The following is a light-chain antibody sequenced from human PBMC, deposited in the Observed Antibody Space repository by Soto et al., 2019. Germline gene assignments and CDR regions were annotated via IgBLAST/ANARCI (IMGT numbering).Light chain of an antibody. CDR1: QSVTSYF. J-gene: IGKJ5*01. CDR3: QQYGTSEII. V-gene: IGKV3-20*01. Sequence: EIVLTQSPGTLSLSPGERATLSCRASQSVTSYFLAWYQQKPGQAPRLLIYATSSRASGIPDRFSGSGSGTDFTLTISRLETEDFAVFYCQQYGTSEIIFGQGTRLEIK. CDR2: ATS.